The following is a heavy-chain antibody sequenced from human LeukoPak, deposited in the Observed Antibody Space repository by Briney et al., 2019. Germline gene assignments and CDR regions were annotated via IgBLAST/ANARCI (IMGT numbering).Heavy chain of an antibody. CDR1: AFTFSSSW. CDR3: ARDRAYSTFDY. V-gene: IGHV3-7*03. D-gene: IGHD2/OR15-2a*01. CDR2: INEDGGTK. Sequence: GGSLRLSCTASAFTFSSSWMTWVRQAPGKGLAWLANINEDGGTKNYVDSVKGRFSISRDNAKKSLYLQMNSLRAEDTAVYYCARDRAYSTFDYWGQGTLVTVSS. J-gene: IGHJ4*02.